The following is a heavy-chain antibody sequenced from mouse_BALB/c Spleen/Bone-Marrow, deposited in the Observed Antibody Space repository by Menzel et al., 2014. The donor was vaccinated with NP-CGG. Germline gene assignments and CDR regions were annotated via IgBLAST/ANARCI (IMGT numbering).Heavy chain of an antibody. J-gene: IGHJ2*01. CDR2: INPDSSTI. CDR1: GFDFSRYW. Sequence: EVKLLESGGGLVQPGGSLKLSCAASGFDFSRYWMSWVRQAPGKGLEWIGEINPDSSTINYTTSLKDKFIISRDNAKKTLYLQMSKVRSEDTALYYCARPGTWGYFDYWGQGTTLTVSS. V-gene: IGHV4-1*02. CDR3: ARPGTWGYFDY. D-gene: IGHD4-1*01.